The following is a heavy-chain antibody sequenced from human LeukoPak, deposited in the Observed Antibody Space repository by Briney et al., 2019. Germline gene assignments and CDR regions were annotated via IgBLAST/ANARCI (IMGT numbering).Heavy chain of an antibody. CDR1: GYTFTSYG. D-gene: IGHD6-19*01. Sequence: ASVKVSCKASGYTFTSYGISWVRQAPGQGLEWMGWISAYNGNTNYAQKLQGRVTMTTDTSTSTAYMELRSLRSDDTAVYYCARVAYSSGLFGWFDPWGQGTLVTVSS. CDR2: ISAYNGNT. V-gene: IGHV1-18*01. J-gene: IGHJ5*02. CDR3: ARVAYSSGLFGWFDP.